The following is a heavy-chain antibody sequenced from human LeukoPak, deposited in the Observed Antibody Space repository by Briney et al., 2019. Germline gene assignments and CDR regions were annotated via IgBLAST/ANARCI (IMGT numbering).Heavy chain of an antibody. J-gene: IGHJ4*02. CDR2: ISGSGGST. CDR3: AKGTLWFGELSGY. Sequence: GGSLRLSCAASGFTFSSYAMSWVRRAPGKGLEWVSAISGSGGSTYYADSVKGRFTISRDNSKNTLYLQMNSLRAEDTAVYYCAKGTLWFGELSGYWGQGTLVTVSS. D-gene: IGHD3-10*01. V-gene: IGHV3-23*01. CDR1: GFTFSSYA.